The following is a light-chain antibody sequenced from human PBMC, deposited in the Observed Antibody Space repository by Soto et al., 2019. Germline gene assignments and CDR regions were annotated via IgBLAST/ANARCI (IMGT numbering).Light chain of an antibody. CDR2: AAS. Sequence: DIQMTQSPSSLSASVGDRVTITCRASRGIYTHLAWYQQKPGNAPKLLIYAASTLQSGVPSRFSASGSGTEFILTIGAWQSEDVGTYFCQTYDKAPWTFGPGTRV. V-gene: IGKV1-27*01. CDR3: QTYDKAPWT. J-gene: IGKJ1*01. CDR1: RGIYTH.